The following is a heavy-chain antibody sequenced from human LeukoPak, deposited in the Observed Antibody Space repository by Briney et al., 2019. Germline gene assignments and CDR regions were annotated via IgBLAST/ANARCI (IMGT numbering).Heavy chain of an antibody. D-gene: IGHD3-22*01. CDR2: ISYDGSNK. Sequence: PGGSLRLSCAASGFTFSSYGMHWVRQAPGKGLEWVAVISYDGSNKYYADSVKGRFTISRDNSKNTLYLQMNSLRAEDTAVYYCARNALGITMIVVVIPWFDPWGQGTLVTVSS. V-gene: IGHV3-30*03. CDR3: ARNALGITMIVVVIPWFDP. J-gene: IGHJ5*02. CDR1: GFTFSSYG.